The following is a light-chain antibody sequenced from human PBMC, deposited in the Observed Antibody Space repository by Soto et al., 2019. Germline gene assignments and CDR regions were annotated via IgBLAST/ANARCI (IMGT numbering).Light chain of an antibody. V-gene: IGKV3-15*01. CDR1: QSVSSN. J-gene: IGKJ1*01. CDR3: QQYNDWPRT. Sequence: EIVMTQSPATLSVSPGERATLSCRASQSVSSNLAWYQQRPGQAPRLLIYGAPTRATVIPARFSGSGSGTEFTLTISSLQSEDYAVYFCQQYNDWPRTFGQGTKVDIK. CDR2: GAP.